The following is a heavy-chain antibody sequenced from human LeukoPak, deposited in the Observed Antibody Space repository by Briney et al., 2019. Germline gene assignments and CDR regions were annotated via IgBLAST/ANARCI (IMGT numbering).Heavy chain of an antibody. V-gene: IGHV4-39*01. Sequence: SETLPLTCTVSGGSISSSSYYWGWIRQPPGKGLEWIGSIYYSGSTYYNPSLKSRVTISVDTSKNQFSLKLSSVTAADTAVYYCARQYFLILSLYYFDYWGQGTLVTVSS. J-gene: IGHJ4*02. CDR3: ARQYFLILSLYYFDY. CDR2: IYYSGST. D-gene: IGHD3-16*01. CDR1: GGSISSSSYY.